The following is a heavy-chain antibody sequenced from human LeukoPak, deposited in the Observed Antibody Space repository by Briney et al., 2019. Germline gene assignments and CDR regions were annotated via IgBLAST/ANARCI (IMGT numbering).Heavy chain of an antibody. V-gene: IGHV3-9*01. CDR1: GFTFDDYA. Sequence: GRSLRLSCAASGFTFDDYAMHWVRQAPGKGLEWVSGISWNSGSIGYADSVKGRFTISRDNAKNSLYLQMNSLRAEDTALYYCAKDIGSFDYWGQGTLATVSS. CDR3: AKDIGSFDY. J-gene: IGHJ4*02. CDR2: ISWNSGSI.